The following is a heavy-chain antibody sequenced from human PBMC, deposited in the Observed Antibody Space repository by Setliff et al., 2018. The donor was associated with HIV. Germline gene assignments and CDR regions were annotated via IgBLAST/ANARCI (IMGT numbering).Heavy chain of an antibody. V-gene: IGHV4-34*01. CDR3: ARGDYYDSTGYEGLDS. D-gene: IGHD3-22*01. Sequence: SATLSLTCTVSGGSITGHYWSWIRQPPGKGLEWIGEINHRGSTTYNPSLRSRVTISVDTSKNPFSLKLNSVTAADTAVYYCARGDYYDSTGYEGLDSWGRGTLVTVSS. CDR1: GGSITGHY. J-gene: IGHJ4*02. CDR2: INHRGST.